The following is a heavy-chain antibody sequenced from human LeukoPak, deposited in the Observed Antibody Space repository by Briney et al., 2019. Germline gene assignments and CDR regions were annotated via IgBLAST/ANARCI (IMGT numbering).Heavy chain of an antibody. Sequence: ASVKVSCKASGGTFSSYAISWVRQAPGQGLEWTGWINPKSGGTNYAQKFQGRVTMTRDTSISTAYMDLSRLKSDDTAVYYCARDSGSYVYFDYWGQGTLVTVSS. V-gene: IGHV1-2*02. D-gene: IGHD1-26*01. CDR3: ARDSGSYVYFDY. J-gene: IGHJ4*02. CDR2: INPKSGGT. CDR1: GGTFSSYA.